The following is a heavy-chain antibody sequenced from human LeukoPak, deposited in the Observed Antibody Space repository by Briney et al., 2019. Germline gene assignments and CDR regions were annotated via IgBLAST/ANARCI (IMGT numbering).Heavy chain of an antibody. CDR3: ARWVATIEHAFDI. Sequence: SETLSLTCAVYNGSLSGYYWSWIRQPPGKGLEWIGEINPSGSTNYNPSLESRVTISVDTSKNQFSLNLNSVTAADTAVYYCARWVATIEHAFDIWSQGTLVIVSS. J-gene: IGHJ3*02. D-gene: IGHD5-12*01. CDR2: INPSGST. V-gene: IGHV4-34*01. CDR1: NGSLSGYY.